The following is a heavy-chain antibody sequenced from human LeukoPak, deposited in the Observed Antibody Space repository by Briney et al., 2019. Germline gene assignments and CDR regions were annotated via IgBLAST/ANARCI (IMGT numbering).Heavy chain of an antibody. CDR1: GFTFSTYG. Sequence: PGGSLPLPCVASGFTFSTYGMSWVRQAPGKGLEWVAALSSTGSRTYYPDPLKGRFIISRDNSQNTVFLQMNSLRPEDTAFYFCAKDGPLLWFGPTDAWGQGILVTVSS. J-gene: IGHJ5*02. V-gene: IGHV3-23*01. CDR3: AKDGPLLWFGPTDA. CDR2: LSSTGSRT. D-gene: IGHD3-10*01.